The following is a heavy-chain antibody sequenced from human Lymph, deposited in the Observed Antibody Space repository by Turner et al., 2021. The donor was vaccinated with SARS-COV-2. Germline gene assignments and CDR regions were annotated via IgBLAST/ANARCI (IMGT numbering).Heavy chain of an antibody. CDR3: ARYGSGGYFYYGLDV. J-gene: IGHJ6*02. D-gene: IGHD3-10*01. CDR1: GFTFSTYA. V-gene: IGHV3-30*04. Sequence: QVQLVESGGGVVQPGRSLRLSCAASGFTFSTYAIHWVRQAAGKGLEWVAVISYDGSNKYYAESVKGRFTISRDNSKNTLYLQMNSLGAEDTAVYYCARYGSGGYFYYGLDVWGQGTTVTVSS. CDR2: ISYDGSNK.